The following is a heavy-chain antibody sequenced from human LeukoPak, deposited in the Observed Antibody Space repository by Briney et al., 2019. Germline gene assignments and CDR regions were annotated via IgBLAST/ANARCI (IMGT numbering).Heavy chain of an antibody. CDR1: GGSISSYY. CDR3: ARERHSFYYFDY. J-gene: IGHJ4*02. Sequence: RPSETLSLTCTVSGGSISSYYWSWIRQPPGKGLEWIGYIYYSGSTNYNPSLKSRVTISVDTSKNQFSLKLSSVTAADTAVYYCARERHSFYYFDYWGQGTLVTVSS. CDR2: IYYSGST. V-gene: IGHV4-59*01. D-gene: IGHD2-15*01.